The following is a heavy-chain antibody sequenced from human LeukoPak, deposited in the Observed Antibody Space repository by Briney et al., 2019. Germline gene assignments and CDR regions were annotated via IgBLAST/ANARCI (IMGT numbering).Heavy chain of an antibody. CDR2: IGGSGDST. CDR3: AARPPIIVAGPFDY. Sequence: GGSLRLSCAASGLTFSRCAMGWVRLAPGKGLEGVSTIGGSGDSTYYAGSVKGRFTISRDHSKNTLYLQMNSLRAEDTAVYYCAARPPIIVAGPFDYWGQGILVTVSS. J-gene: IGHJ4*02. V-gene: IGHV3-23*01. CDR1: GLTFSRCA. D-gene: IGHD5-12*01.